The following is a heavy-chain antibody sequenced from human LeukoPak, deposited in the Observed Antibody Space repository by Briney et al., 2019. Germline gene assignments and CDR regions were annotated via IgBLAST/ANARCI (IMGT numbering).Heavy chain of an antibody. CDR1: GFTFSNAW. V-gene: IGHV3-15*01. CDR3: TTDSSSWRNFDY. Sequence: GGSLRLSCAASGFTFSNAWMSWVRQAPGKGLEWVGRIKSKTDGGTTDYAAPVKGRFTISRDDSKNTLYLQMNSLETEDTAVYYCTTDSSSWRNFDYWGQGTQVTVSS. D-gene: IGHD6-13*01. J-gene: IGHJ4*02. CDR2: IKSKTDGGTT.